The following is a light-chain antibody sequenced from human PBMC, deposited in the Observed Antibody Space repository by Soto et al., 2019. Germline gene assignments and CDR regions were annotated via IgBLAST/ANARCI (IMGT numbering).Light chain of an antibody. CDR1: RTVDSTY. CDR3: QQYVGSSRT. CDR2: AVS. Sequence: EIVLTQSPGTLSLSPGQRATISCRASRTVDSTYLAWYQQQPGHAPRLLIYAVSVRAPGIPDMFSGRWSGTYFTPTISRLQPDVFAVYYYQQYVGSSRTFGQGTKVDIK. J-gene: IGKJ1*01. V-gene: IGKV3-20*01.